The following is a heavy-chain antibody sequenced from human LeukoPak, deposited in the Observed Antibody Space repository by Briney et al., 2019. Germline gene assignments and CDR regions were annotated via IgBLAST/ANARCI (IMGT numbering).Heavy chain of an antibody. D-gene: IGHD2-2*01. CDR2: ISGSGGST. J-gene: IGHJ4*02. Sequence: QAGGSLRLSCAASGFTFSSYAMSWVRQAPGKGLEWVSAISGSGGSTYYADSVKGRFTISRDNAKNSLYLQMNSLRAEDTAVYYCARIVVPARDYFDYWGQGTLVTVSS. V-gene: IGHV3-23*01. CDR3: ARIVVPARDYFDY. CDR1: GFTFSSYA.